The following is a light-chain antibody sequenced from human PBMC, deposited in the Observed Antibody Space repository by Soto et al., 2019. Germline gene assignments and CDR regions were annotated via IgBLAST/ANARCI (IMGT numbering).Light chain of an antibody. CDR3: QQYSGYSRT. Sequence: DIQMIQSPSTLSASVGDRVTITCRASQSISSWLAWYQQKPGKAPKLLIYKASSLESGVPSRFSGSGSGTEFTLTISSLQPDDVATYYCQQYSGYSRTFGQGTKVEIK. CDR2: KAS. J-gene: IGKJ1*01. V-gene: IGKV1-5*03. CDR1: QSISSW.